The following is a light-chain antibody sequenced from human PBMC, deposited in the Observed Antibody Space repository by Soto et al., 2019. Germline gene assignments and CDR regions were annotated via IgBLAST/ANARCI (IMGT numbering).Light chain of an antibody. V-gene: IGLV2-8*01. CDR3: KSYAGSNTYV. CDR1: KNDIGVYDF. J-gene: IGLJ1*01. CDR2: EVV. Sequence: QSVLTQPPSASGSPGQSVTISCTGTKNDIGVYDFVSWYQHHPGKAPRLIIYEVVQRPSGVPDRFSGSKSGNTASLTVSGLQAADEAAYFCKSYAGSNTYVLGSGT.